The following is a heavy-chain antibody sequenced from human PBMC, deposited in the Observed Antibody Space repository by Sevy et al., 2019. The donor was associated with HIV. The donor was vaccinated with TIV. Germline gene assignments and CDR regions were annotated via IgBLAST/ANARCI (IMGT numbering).Heavy chain of an antibody. CDR2: IKSKTDGGTT. CDR1: GFTFTNAW. J-gene: IGHJ4*02. CDR3: TTGPYYYDSSGYSDY. Sequence: GGSLRLSCAASGFTFTNAWMNWVRQAPGKGLEWVGRIKSKTDGGTTDYAAPVKGRFTISRDDSKTTLYLQMNSLKTEDTAVYYCTTGPYYYDSSGYSDYWGQGTLVTVSS. V-gene: IGHV3-15*07. D-gene: IGHD3-22*01.